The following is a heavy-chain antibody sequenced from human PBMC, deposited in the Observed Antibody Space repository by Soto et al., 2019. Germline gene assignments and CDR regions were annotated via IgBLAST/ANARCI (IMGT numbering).Heavy chain of an antibody. CDR1: GFIFSNYV. V-gene: IGHV3-23*04. Sequence: EVQLVDSGGGLVQPGGSLRLSCAASGFIFSNYVMSWVRQAPGKGLEWVSSISDSGGTSYYADSVKGRFTISRDNSKNTLYRQMNSLRAEDTALYYCAKRPRALLTFDYWGQGTLVTVSS. CDR2: ISDSGGTS. D-gene: IGHD1-26*01. CDR3: AKRPRALLTFDY. J-gene: IGHJ4*02.